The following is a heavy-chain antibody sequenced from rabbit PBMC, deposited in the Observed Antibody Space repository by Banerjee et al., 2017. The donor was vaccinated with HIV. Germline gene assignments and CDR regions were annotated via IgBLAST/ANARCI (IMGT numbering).Heavy chain of an antibody. Sequence: QLKETGGGLVQPGGSLTLSCKASGFDFSSYYMSWVRQAPGKGLEWIGIIYAGKGSTDYASWVNGRFTISSDSAQNTVDLQMNSLTAADTATYFCARWEVEKYYGMDLWGPGTLVTVS. CDR1: GFDFSSYY. J-gene: IGHJ6*01. D-gene: IGHD1-1*01. CDR3: ARWEVEKYYGMDL. CDR2: IYAGKGST. V-gene: IGHV1S7*01.